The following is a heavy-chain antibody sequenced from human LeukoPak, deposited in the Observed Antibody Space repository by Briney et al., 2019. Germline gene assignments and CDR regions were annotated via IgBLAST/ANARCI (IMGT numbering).Heavy chain of an antibody. CDR3: ARAAYSSSPDY. CDR2: IGPSSNAI. CDR1: GFTFSGYS. D-gene: IGHD6-13*01. J-gene: IGHJ4*02. Sequence: GGSLRLSCAASGFTFSGYSMNWVRQAPGKGLEWVSYIGPSSNAIFYADSVQGRFTISRDNAGNSLYLHMHSLRDEDTAVYYCARAAYSSSPDYWGQGTLVTVSS. V-gene: IGHV3-48*02.